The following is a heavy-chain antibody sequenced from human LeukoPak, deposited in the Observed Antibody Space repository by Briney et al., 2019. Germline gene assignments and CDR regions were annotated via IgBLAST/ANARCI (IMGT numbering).Heavy chain of an antibody. D-gene: IGHD6-13*01. CDR3: ARGGRYSSSPIDY. J-gene: IGHJ4*02. CDR1: GFTFSSHW. CDR2: INSDGSST. Sequence: GGSLRLSCAASGFTFSSHWMHWVRQAPGKGLVWVSRINSDGSSTSYADSEKGRFTISRDNAKNTLYLQMNSLRAEDTAVYYCARGGRYSSSPIDYWGQGTLVTVSS. V-gene: IGHV3-74*01.